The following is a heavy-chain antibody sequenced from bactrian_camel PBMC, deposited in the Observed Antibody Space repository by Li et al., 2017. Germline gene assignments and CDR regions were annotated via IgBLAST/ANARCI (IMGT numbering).Heavy chain of an antibody. CDR1: GYTSSNYC. Sequence: VQLVESGGGSVQAGGSLRLSCGASGYTSSNYCMGWFRQAPGKEREGVAFMYTAVGSTTYADSVKGRFTISSDNAKNTLYLQMDSLKPEDTAMYYCAATSKPVGFLSQFNYDYWGQGTQVTVS. V-gene: IGHV3S26*01. J-gene: IGHJ4*01. CDR2: MYTAVGST. CDR3: AATSKPVGFLSQFNYDY.